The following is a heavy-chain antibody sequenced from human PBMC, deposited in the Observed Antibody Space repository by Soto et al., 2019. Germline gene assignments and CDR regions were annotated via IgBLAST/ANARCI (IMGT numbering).Heavy chain of an antibody. CDR3: ARGPSSSYNYYFDY. J-gene: IGHJ4*02. D-gene: IGHD6-13*01. CDR1: GGSISSYY. Sequence: SETLSLTCTVSGGSISSYYWSWIRQPPGKGLEWIGYIYYSGSTNYNPSLKSRVTISVDTSKNQFSLKLSSVTAADTAVYYCARGPSSSYNYYFDYWGQGTLVTVSS. V-gene: IGHV4-59*01. CDR2: IYYSGST.